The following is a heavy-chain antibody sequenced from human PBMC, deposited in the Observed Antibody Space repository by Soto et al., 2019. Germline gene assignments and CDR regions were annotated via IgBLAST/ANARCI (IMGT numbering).Heavy chain of an antibody. CDR1: GFTFSSYA. Sequence: EVQLLESGGGLVQPGGSLRLSCAASGFTFSSYAMRWVRQAPVKGLEWVSAISGSGDSTYYADSVKGRFTISRYNSKNTLYLQMNSLRAEDTAVYYCARRGSGSDYDYWGQGTLVTVSS. CDR3: ARRGSGSDYDY. CDR2: ISGSGDST. D-gene: IGHD1-26*01. J-gene: IGHJ4*02. V-gene: IGHV3-23*01.